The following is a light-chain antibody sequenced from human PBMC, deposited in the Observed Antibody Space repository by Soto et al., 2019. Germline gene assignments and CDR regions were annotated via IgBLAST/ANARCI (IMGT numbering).Light chain of an antibody. V-gene: IGKV3-15*01. CDR3: QQYNNWPFT. CDR1: QSVTSN. J-gene: IGKJ3*01. Sequence: EIVMTQSPATLSVSPGERATLSCRASQSVTSNLAWYQQKPGQAPRLLIFGASPRATGIPARFSGSGSGTEFTLTISSLQSEDFAVYYCQQYNNWPFTFGPGTKVESK. CDR2: GAS.